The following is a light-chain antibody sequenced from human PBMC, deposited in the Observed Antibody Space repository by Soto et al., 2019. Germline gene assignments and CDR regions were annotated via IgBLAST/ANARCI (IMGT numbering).Light chain of an antibody. CDR1: QSVSTW. Sequence: DIQMTQSPSTLSASVGDRVTITCRASQSVSTWLAWYQQKPGKAPRVLISMASTLESGVPSRFSGSGSGTEFTLTISSLQPDDFATYYCQQYNSHSPWTFGQGTKVEIK. CDR3: QQYNSHSPWT. V-gene: IGKV1-5*03. J-gene: IGKJ1*01. CDR2: MAS.